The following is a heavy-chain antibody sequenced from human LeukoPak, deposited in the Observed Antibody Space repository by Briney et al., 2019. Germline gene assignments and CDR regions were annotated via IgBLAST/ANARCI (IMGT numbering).Heavy chain of an antibody. Sequence: PSETLSLTCTVSGGSISNYHWSWIRQPAGKGLEWIGQIHTSGSTNYNPPLKSRVSVSIDTTEDQVSLTIRSVTAADTAFYYCARRDFSSGWSFDYWGQGTLVTVSS. V-gene: IGHV4-4*07. CDR3: ARRDFSSGWSFDY. J-gene: IGHJ4*02. CDR2: IHTSGST. D-gene: IGHD6-19*01. CDR1: GGSISNYH.